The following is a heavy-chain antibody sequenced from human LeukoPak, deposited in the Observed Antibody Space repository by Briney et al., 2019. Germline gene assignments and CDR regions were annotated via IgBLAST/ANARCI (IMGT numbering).Heavy chain of an antibody. CDR3: ARDLGNYGMDV. CDR1: GFTFSSYS. CDR2: ISSSSSYI. Sequence: GGSLRLSYAASGFTFSSYSMNWVRQAPGKGLEWVSSISSSSSYIYYADSVKGRFTISRDNAKNSLYLQMNSLRAEDTAVYYCARDLGNYGMDVWGQGTTVTVSS. V-gene: IGHV3-21*01. J-gene: IGHJ6*02. D-gene: IGHD1-26*01.